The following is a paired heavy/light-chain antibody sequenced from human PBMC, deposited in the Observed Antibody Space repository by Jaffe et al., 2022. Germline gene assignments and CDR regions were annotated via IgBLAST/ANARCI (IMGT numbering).Light chain of an antibody. Sequence: DIVMTQSPESLAVSLGERATINCKSSQSVLYSSNSKSYLGWYQQKPGQPPKLVIYWASARESGVPDRFSGSGSGTDFTLTISSLQAEDVAVYYCQQYYTTPHTFGQGTKLEIK. V-gene: IGKV4-1*01. CDR2: WAS. CDR3: QQYYTTPHT. CDR1: QSVLYSSNSKSY. J-gene: IGKJ2*01.
Heavy chain of an antibody. V-gene: IGHV3-7*01. CDR1: GFTFSSSW. Sequence: EVQLVESGGGLVQPGGSLRLSCAASGFTFSSSWMSWVRQPPGKGLEWVANIKQDGSEKNYVDSVKGRFTISRDNAKNSLDLQMNSLRGEDTAVYYCARVYYDHIWGNYPLRQWGQGTLVTVSS. J-gene: IGHJ4*02. CDR2: IKQDGSEK. CDR3: ARVYYDHIWGNYPLRQ. D-gene: IGHD3-16*01.